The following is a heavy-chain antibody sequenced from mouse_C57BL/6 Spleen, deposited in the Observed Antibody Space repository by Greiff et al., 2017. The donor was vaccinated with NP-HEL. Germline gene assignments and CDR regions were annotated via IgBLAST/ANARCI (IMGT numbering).Heavy chain of an antibody. V-gene: IGHV1-15*01. Sequence: VQLQESGAELVRPGASVTLSCKASGYTFTDYEMHWVKQTPVHGLEWIGAIDPETGGTAYNQKFKGKAILTADKSSSTAYMELRSLTSEDSAVYYCTRENYYGSSSHFDYWGQGTTLTVSS. CDR1: GYTFTDYE. D-gene: IGHD1-1*01. J-gene: IGHJ2*01. CDR3: TRENYYGSSSHFDY. CDR2: IDPETGGT.